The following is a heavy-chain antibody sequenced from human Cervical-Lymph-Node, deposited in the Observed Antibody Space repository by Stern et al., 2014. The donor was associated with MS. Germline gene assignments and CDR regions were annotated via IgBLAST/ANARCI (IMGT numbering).Heavy chain of an antibody. Sequence: ESGPTLVKPTQTLTLTCTFSGFSLSSSPVAVGWIRQPPGEALEXLALIYWDYDTRYSPSLKNRLTVTKDSSKNQVVLTMTNMDPVDTATYYCAHRRDGYSYFDYWGQGILVTVSP. CDR3: AHRRDGYSYFDY. J-gene: IGHJ4*02. CDR2: IYWDYDT. CDR1: GFSLSSSPVA. D-gene: IGHD3-22*01. V-gene: IGHV2-5*02.